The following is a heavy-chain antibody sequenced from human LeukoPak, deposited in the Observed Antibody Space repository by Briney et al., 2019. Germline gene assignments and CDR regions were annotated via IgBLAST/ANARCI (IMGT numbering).Heavy chain of an antibody. V-gene: IGHV3-66*02. CDR2: IYSGGST. CDR3: ARDHPDPLYCSSTSCYTSPFDY. J-gene: IGHJ4*02. D-gene: IGHD2-2*02. CDR1: GFTVSSNY. Sequence: GGSLRLSCAASGFTVSSNYMSWVRQAPGKGLEGVSVIYSGGSTYYADSVKGRFTISRDNSKNTLYLQMNSLRAEDTAVYYCARDHPDPLYCSSTSCYTSPFDYWGQGTLGTVSS.